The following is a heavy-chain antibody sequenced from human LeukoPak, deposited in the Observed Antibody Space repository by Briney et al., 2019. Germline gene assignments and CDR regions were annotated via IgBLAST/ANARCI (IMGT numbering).Heavy chain of an antibody. CDR2: ISNSGSAI. CDR1: GFTFSSYE. D-gene: IGHD3-10*01. J-gene: IGHJ4*02. V-gene: IGHV3-48*03. CDR3: TRDSPGWFAY. Sequence: GGSLRLSCAASGFTFSSYEMNWVRQAPGRGLEWISYISNSGSAIYYADSVKGRFAISRDNAKSSLYLQMNSLRAEDTAVYYCTRDSPGWFAYWGQGTLVTVSS.